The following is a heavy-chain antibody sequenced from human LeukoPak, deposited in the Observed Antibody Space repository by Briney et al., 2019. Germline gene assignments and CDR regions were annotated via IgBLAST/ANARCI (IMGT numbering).Heavy chain of an antibody. J-gene: IGHJ4*02. D-gene: IGHD5-24*01. CDR1: GFTFSSYG. CDR3: AADGRDGYNDY. Sequence: PGRSLRLSCAASGFTFSSYGMHWVRQAPGKGLEWVAVISYDGSNKYYADSVKGRFTISRDNSKNTLYLQMNSLRAEDTAVYYCAADGRDGYNDYWGQGTLVTVSS. V-gene: IGHV3-30*05. CDR2: ISYDGSNK.